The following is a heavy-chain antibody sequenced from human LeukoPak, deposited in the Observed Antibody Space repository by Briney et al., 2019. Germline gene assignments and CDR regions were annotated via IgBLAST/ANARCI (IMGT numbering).Heavy chain of an antibody. V-gene: IGHV1-2*02. CDR2: INPNSGDT. CDR1: GYTFTGYY. CDR3: ARDGTMSTRAPGGVPDY. J-gene: IGHJ4*02. D-gene: IGHD3-10*02. Sequence: GASVKVSCKASGYTFTGYYMHWVRQAPGQGLEWMGWINPNSGDTYYASKFQGRVTMTRDTSISTAYMELSRLRSDDTAVYYCARDGTMSTRAPGGVPDYWGQGTLVTVSS.